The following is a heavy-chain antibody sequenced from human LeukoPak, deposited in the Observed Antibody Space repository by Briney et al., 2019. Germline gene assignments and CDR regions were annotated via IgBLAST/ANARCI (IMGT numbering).Heavy chain of an antibody. CDR2: IYYSGST. CDR1: GGSISSGGYY. D-gene: IGHD6-13*01. Sequence: SETLSLTCTVSGGSISSGGYYWSWIRQHPGRGLEWIGYIYYSGSTYYNPSLKSRVTISVDTSKNQFSLKLSSVTAADTAVYYCARTLSAAGREGAFDIWGQGTMVTVSS. V-gene: IGHV4-31*03. J-gene: IGHJ3*02. CDR3: ARTLSAAGREGAFDI.